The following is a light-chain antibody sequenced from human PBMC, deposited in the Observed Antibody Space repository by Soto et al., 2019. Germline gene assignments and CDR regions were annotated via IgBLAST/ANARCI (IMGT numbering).Light chain of an antibody. CDR3: SSYTGSNNYVV. Sequence: QSVLTQPPSASGSPGQSVTISCTGTSSDVGGYNYVSWYQHHPGKAPKVMIFEVSKRPSGVPDRFSGSKSGNTASLTVSGLQAEDEADYYCSSYTGSNNYVVFGGGTKLTVL. CDR1: SSDVGGYNY. CDR2: EVS. J-gene: IGLJ2*01. V-gene: IGLV2-8*01.